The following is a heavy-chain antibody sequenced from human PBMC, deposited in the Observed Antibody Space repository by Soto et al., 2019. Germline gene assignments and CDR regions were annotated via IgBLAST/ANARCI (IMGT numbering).Heavy chain of an antibody. Sequence: QVQLAQSGAEVKKPGASVKVSCKASGYTFTNHHMHWVRQVPGEGLEWMGMINPRGGGTNYPQKCQGRVTITRDTSTSTAYMELIRLTYDDTALYYCCSLDYGQVYWGQGTLVTVSS. D-gene: IGHD3-10*01. V-gene: IGHV1-46*03. CDR3: CSLDYGQVY. J-gene: IGHJ4*02. CDR2: INPRGGGT. CDR1: GYTFTNHH.